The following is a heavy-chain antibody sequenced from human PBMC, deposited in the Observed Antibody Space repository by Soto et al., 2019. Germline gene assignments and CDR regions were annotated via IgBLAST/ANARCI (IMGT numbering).Heavy chain of an antibody. CDR2: IIPIYGTV. Sequence: QVQLVQAGAEVKKPGSSVKVSCKASGGTFSTYAISWVRQAPGQGLEWMGGIIPIYGTVNYAQKFQGRVTRTADEXXSXVXXELSTLRADDTAVCYCGREDQPGGSTPHGTAGFDYWGQGTLVTVSS. V-gene: IGHV1-69*12. CDR3: GREDQPGGSTPHGTAGFDY. J-gene: IGHJ4*02. CDR1: GGTFSTYA. D-gene: IGHD1-7*01.